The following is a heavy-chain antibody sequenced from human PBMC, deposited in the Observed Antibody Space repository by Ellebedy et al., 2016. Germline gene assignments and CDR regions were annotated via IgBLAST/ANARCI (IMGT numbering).Heavy chain of an antibody. J-gene: IGHJ4*02. D-gene: IGHD3-22*01. V-gene: IGHV3-23*01. CDR2: INCSGGSP. CDR3: ATPQSYYDSSGYYGALDY. Sequence: GESLKISXAASGFTFSSYAMSWVRQAPGKGLEWVSAINCSGGSPYYADSVKGRFTISRDNSKNTLYLQMNSLRAEDTAVYYCATPQSYYDSSGYYGALDYWGQGTLVTVSS. CDR1: GFTFSSYA.